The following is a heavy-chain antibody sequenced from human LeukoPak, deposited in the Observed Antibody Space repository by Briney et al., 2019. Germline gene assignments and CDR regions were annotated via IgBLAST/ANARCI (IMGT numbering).Heavy chain of an antibody. V-gene: IGHV4-4*07. CDR2: IYTGDIT. D-gene: IGHD4-11*01. CDR3: AREGTVTTRSLDS. CDR1: GGSINSYF. Sequence: SETLSLICTVSGGSINSYFWSWIRQPAGKGLEWIGRIYTGDITNYNPSLKSRLTMSVDTSKNQFSLELSSLTAADTAVYYCAREGTVTTRSLDSWGQGILVTVSS. J-gene: IGHJ4*02.